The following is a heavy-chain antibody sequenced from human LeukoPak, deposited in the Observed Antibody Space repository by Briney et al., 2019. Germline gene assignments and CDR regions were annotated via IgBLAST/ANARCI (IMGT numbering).Heavy chain of an antibody. Sequence: ASVKASCKVSGYTLTELSMHWVRQAPGKGLEWMGGFDPGDGEPIYAQNFQGRFTMTEDTSTDTVYMELSSLRSEDSAVYYCATLEDFAVEMATDWGQGTLVTVSS. CDR2: FDPGDGEP. V-gene: IGHV1-24*01. D-gene: IGHD5-24*01. CDR3: ATLEDFAVEMATD. J-gene: IGHJ4*02. CDR1: GYTLTELS.